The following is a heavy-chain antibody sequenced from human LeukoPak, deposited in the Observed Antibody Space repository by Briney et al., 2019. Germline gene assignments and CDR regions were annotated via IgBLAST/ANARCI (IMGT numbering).Heavy chain of an antibody. CDR3: ARDLGYCSSTSCYFGWFDP. V-gene: IGHV1-8*01. CDR1: GYTFTSYD. Sequence: ASVKVSCKASGYTFTSYDINWVRQATGQGLEWMGWMNPNSGNTGYAQKFQGRVTMTRNTSISPAYMELSSLRSEDTAVYYCARDLGYCSSTSCYFGWFDPWGQGTLVTVSS. J-gene: IGHJ5*02. CDR2: MNPNSGNT. D-gene: IGHD2-2*01.